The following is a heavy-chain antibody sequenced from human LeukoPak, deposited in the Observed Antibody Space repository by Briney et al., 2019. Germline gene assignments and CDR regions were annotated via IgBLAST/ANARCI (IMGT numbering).Heavy chain of an antibody. CDR1: GFTVSSNY. D-gene: IGHD6-19*01. Sequence: GGSLRLSCAASGFTVSSNYMSWVRQAPGKGLEWVSVIYSGGNTYYADSVKGRFTISRDTSKNTLYLQMNSLRADDTAVYYCARDLPRLAVADTGGDYWGQGTLVTVSS. CDR2: IYSGGNT. CDR3: ARDLPRLAVADTGGDY. V-gene: IGHV3-66*01. J-gene: IGHJ4*02.